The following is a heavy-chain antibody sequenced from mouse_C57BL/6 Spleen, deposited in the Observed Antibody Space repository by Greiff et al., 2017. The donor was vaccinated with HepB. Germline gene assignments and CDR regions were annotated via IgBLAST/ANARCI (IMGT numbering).Heavy chain of an antibody. D-gene: IGHD1-1*01. J-gene: IGHJ2*01. CDR3: ARGPDYYGSSYKNY. CDR2: INPYNGGT. CDR1: GYTFTDYY. Sequence: EVQLQQSGPVLVKPGASVKMSCKASGYTFTDYYMNWVKQSHGKSLEWIGVINPYNGGTSYNQKFKGKATLTVDKSSSTAYMELNSLTSEDSAVYYCARGPDYYGSSYKNYWGQGTTLTVSS. V-gene: IGHV1-19*01.